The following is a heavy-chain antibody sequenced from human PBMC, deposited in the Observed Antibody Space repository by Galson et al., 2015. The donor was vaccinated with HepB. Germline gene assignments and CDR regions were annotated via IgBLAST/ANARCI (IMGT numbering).Heavy chain of an antibody. CDR2: IIPILGTT. D-gene: IGHD4/OR15-4a*01. CDR1: GVTFRNSA. Sequence: SVKVSCKASGVTFRNSAISWVRQAPGQGLGWVAQIIPILGTTMFSQKFQDRVILTADESTSTAYMELRSLRSDDTAAYYCARDRDYRFDYWGQGTLVTVSS. J-gene: IGHJ4*02. CDR3: ARDRDYRFDY. V-gene: IGHV1-69*11.